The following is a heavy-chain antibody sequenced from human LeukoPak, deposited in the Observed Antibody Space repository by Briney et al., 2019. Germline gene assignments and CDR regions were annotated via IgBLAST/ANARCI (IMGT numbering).Heavy chain of an antibody. CDR2: INSDGSST. Sequence: GGSLRLSCAASRFTFSNYWMHWDRQAPGKGLVWVSRINSDGSSTSYADSVKGRFTISRDNAKNTLYLQMQSLRAEDTAVYYCASSFGRSCGQGTLVTVSS. CDR1: RFTFSNYW. CDR3: ASSFGRS. V-gene: IGHV3-74*01. D-gene: IGHD3-10*01. J-gene: IGHJ5*02.